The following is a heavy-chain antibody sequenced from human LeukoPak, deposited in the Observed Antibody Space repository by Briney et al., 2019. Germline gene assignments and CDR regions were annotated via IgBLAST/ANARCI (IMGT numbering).Heavy chain of an antibody. D-gene: IGHD3-10*01. CDR3: AKECDYSPGHKFDL. V-gene: IGHV3-23*01. CDR2: LFTGGGRT. CDR1: GFTFNNYL. Sequence: GGSLRLSCAASGFTFNNYLMSWVRQAPGKGLEWVSVLFTGGGRTLYADSVKGRFTISGDTSRTTLYLQMNGLRAEDTAVYYCAKECDYSPGHKFDLWGQGILVTVSS. J-gene: IGHJ4*02.